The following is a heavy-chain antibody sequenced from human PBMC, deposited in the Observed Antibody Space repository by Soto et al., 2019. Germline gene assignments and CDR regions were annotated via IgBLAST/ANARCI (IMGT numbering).Heavy chain of an antibody. Sequence: QVQLVQSGAEVKKPGSSVKVSCKASGGTFSNYVITWVRQAPGQGLECMGGIIPTSGTANYAQKFQGRVTITADEHTSTVYMELSSLRSEDTAVYYCARGGNDFPHWGQGPLVTVSS. CDR1: GGTFSNYV. CDR3: ARGGNDFPH. V-gene: IGHV1-69*01. CDR2: IIPTSGTA. D-gene: IGHD3-16*01. J-gene: IGHJ1*01.